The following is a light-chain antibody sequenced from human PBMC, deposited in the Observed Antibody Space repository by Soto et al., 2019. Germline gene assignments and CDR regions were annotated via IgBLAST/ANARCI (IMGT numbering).Light chain of an antibody. CDR1: EXXXXXXXXXX. J-gene: IGKJ3*01. CDR3: MQGRHRPFT. CDR2: MVS. V-gene: IGKV2-30*01. Sequence: VVMTQSPLSLPVTLGQAASISCRSNEXXXXXXXXXXLNWFQQRPGQSPRRLIYMVSNRDSGVPDRFSGSGSGTDFTLKXXRXXAEDIGVYYCMQGRHRPFTFGPGTKVD.